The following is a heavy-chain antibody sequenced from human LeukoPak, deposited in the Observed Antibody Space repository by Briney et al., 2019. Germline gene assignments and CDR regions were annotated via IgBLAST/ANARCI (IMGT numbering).Heavy chain of an antibody. CDR3: ARNRGIAAVGTLGY. CDR2: ISCNGSNK. CDR1: GFTFSSYA. J-gene: IGHJ4*02. D-gene: IGHD6-13*01. V-gene: IGHV3-30-3*01. Sequence: PGGSLRLSCAASGFTFSSYAMHWVRQAPGKGLEWVSVISCNGSNKYYADSVKGRFTISRDNSKNTLYLQMNSLRAEGTAVYYCARNRGIAAVGTLGYWGEGTLVTVSS.